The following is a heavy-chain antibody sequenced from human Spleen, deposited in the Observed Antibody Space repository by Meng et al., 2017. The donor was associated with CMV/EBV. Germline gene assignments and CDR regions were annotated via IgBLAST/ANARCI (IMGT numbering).Heavy chain of an antibody. J-gene: IGHJ6*02. CDR1: GFTLSSYD. Sequence: GGSLRLSCAASGFTLSSYDMSWVRQAPGKGLEWVSGISGRTGSTYYADSVKGRFTISRDNSKNTLYVQMNNLRVDDMAVYYCAKERGTSTWDYYYDMDVWGQGTTVTVSS. D-gene: IGHD2-2*01. CDR2: ISGRTGST. V-gene: IGHV3-23*01. CDR3: AKERGTSTWDYYYDMDV.